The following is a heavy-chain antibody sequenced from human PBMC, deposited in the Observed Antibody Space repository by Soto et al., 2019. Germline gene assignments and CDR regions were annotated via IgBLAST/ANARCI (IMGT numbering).Heavy chain of an antibody. CDR3: ARDFLRITMVRWPYYYYYGMDV. CDR1: GFTFSSYG. V-gene: IGHV3-33*01. CDR2: IWYDGSNK. D-gene: IGHD3-10*01. Sequence: QVQLVESGGGVVQPGRSLRLSCAASGFTFSSYGMHWVRQAPGKGLEWVAVIWYDGSNKYYADSVKGRFTISRDNSRNTLYLQMNSLRGEDTAVYYCARDFLRITMVRWPYYYYYGMDVWGQGTTVTVSS. J-gene: IGHJ6*02.